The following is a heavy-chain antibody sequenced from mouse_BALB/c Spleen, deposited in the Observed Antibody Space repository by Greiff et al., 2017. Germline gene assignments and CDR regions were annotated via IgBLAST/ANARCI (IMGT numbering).Heavy chain of an antibody. J-gene: IGHJ4*01. CDR1: GYTFTSYY. CDR2: IYPGNVNT. V-gene: IGHV1S56*01. Sequence: VQLVESGPELVKPGASVRISCKASGYTFTSYYIHWVKQRPGQGLEWIGWIYPGNVNTKYNEKFKGKATLTADKSSSTAYMQLSSLTSEDSAVYFCARTPLYAMDYWGQGTSVTVSS. CDR3: ARTPLYAMDY.